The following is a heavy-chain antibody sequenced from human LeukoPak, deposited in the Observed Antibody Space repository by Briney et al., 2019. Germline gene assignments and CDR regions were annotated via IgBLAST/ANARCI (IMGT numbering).Heavy chain of an antibody. J-gene: IGHJ4*02. D-gene: IGHD1-26*01. CDR3: ARGDSGSYLSTRVFDY. CDR1: GGSFSGYY. CDR2: INHSGST. Sequence: PSETLSLTCAVYGGSFSGYYWSWIRQPPGKGLEWIGEINHSGSTNYNPSLKSRVTISVDTSKNQFSLKLSSVTAADTAVHYCARGDSGSYLSTRVFDYWGQGTLVTVSS. V-gene: IGHV4-34*01.